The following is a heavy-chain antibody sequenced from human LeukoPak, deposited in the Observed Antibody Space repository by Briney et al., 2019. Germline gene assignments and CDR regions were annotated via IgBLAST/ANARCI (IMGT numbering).Heavy chain of an antibody. CDR2: INPSSGSS. Sequence: ASVKVSCKASGYTFTSYNMHWVRQAPGQGLEWIGIINPSSGSSTYTQKFQGRVTMTRDTATSTVYMELSSLRSEDTAPYYCARDVAGSWGYFDYWGQGTLVTVSS. CDR1: GYTFTSYN. V-gene: IGHV1-46*01. D-gene: IGHD6-19*01. CDR3: ARDVAGSWGYFDY. J-gene: IGHJ4*02.